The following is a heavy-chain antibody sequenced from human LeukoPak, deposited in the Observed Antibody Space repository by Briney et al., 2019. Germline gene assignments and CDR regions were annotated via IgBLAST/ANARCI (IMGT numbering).Heavy chain of an antibody. CDR1: GGSIYNNW. CDR2: IHHSGST. Sequence: SETLSHTCAVSGGSIYNNWWSWVRQAPGKGLEWIGEIHHSGSTNYNPSLKSRVTISVDKSNNKFSLEVSSVTAADTAVYYCARESDAGYSLGYWGQGSLVTVSS. CDR3: ARESDAGYSLGY. D-gene: IGHD6-13*01. J-gene: IGHJ4*02. V-gene: IGHV4-4*02.